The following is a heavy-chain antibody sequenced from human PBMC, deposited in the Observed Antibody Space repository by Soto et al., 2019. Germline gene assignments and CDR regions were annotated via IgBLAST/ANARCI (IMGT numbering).Heavy chain of an antibody. D-gene: IGHD6-13*01. J-gene: IGHJ5*02. V-gene: IGHV3-15*01. CDR1: GSGFTFSKAW. CDR3: TADVRSAAAWGFDP. Sequence: EVQLVESGGGLVKPGGSLRLSCEASGSGFTFSKAWMSWVRQAPGKGPEWVGRVKSKTDGETTGYAAPVRGRFPISRDDSKNMVYLQMSSLKSEDTALYYCTADVRSAAAWGFDPLGQGTLVTGSS. CDR2: VKSKTDGETT.